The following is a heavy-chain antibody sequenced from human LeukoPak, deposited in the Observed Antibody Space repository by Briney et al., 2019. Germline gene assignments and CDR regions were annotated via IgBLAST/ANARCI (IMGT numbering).Heavy chain of an antibody. J-gene: IGHJ3*02. V-gene: IGHV4-59*01. CDR2: IYYSGST. D-gene: IGHD1-26*01. CDR1: GGSISSYY. CDR3: ARDGGGGGSHAFDI. Sequence: SESLSLTCTVSGGSISSYYWSWIRQPPGKGLEWIGYIYYSGSTNYNPSLKSRVTISVDTSKNQFSLKLSSVTAADTAVYYCARDGGGGGSHAFDIWGQGTMVTVSS.